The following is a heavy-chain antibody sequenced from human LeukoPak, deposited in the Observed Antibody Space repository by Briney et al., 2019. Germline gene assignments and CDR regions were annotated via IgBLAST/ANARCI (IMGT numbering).Heavy chain of an antibody. CDR3: AKDIRYYYDGSPGWYFDL. V-gene: IGHV3-9*01. CDR1: GFTFDDYA. J-gene: IGHJ2*01. CDR2: ISWNSGSI. D-gene: IGHD3-22*01. Sequence: GGSLRLSCAASGFTFDDYAMHWVRHAPGKGLEWVSGISWNSGSIVYADSVKGRFTISRDNAKNSLSLQMSSLRPEDTALFYCAKDIRYYYDGSPGWYFDLWGRGTLVTVSS.